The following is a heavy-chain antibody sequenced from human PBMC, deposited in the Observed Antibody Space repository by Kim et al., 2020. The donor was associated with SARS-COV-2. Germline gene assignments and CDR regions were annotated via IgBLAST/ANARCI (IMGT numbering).Heavy chain of an antibody. D-gene: IGHD3-22*01. J-gene: IGHJ1*01. CDR1: GFTVSSNY. V-gene: IGHV3-66*01. CDR3: ARWGRYYDSSGYSGREYFQH. CDR2: IYSGGST. Sequence: GGSLRLSCAASGFTVSSNYMSWVRQAPGKGLEWVSVIYSGGSTYYADSVKGRFTISRDNSKNTLYLQMNSLRAEDTAVYYCARWGRYYDSSGYSGREYFQHWGQGTLVTVSS.